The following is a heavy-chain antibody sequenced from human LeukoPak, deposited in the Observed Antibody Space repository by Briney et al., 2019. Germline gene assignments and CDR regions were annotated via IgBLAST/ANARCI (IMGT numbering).Heavy chain of an antibody. CDR1: VGTFISYV. CDR2: IIPYFGTA. V-gene: IGHV1-69*05. J-gene: IGHJ4*01. Sequence: SVKVSCKASVGTFISYVISWVRPAPGRGLEWVGRIIPYFGTANYAQKFRGSVTITTEESTSTPCIDPSGLIAADTTVCYCASKGGYSSTSYGDYFDYWGQGTLVTVSS. CDR3: ASKGGYSSTSYGDYFDY. D-gene: IGHD6-13*01.